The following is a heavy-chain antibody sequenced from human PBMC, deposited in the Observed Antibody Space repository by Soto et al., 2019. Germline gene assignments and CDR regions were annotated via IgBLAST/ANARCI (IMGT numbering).Heavy chain of an antibody. V-gene: IGHV1-69*02. CDR1: GDTFNFYT. CDR3: ATSFGSGSRAFDY. J-gene: IGHJ4*02. CDR2: VNPILSFS. D-gene: IGHD3-10*01. Sequence: QVQLVHSGAEVKKPGSSVKVSCKASGDTFNFYTINWVRHAPGLGLEWMGRVNPILSFSNSALKFQGRVTLTADKSTSTAYMVLSSLRSEDTAIYYCATSFGSGSRAFDYWGQGAMVTVSS.